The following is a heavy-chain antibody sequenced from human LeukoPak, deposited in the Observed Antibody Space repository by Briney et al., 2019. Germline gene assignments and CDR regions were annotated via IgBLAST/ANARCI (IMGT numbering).Heavy chain of an antibody. Sequence: GASVKVSCKASGYSFSSYGITWVREAPGQGPEWMGWISGSTGSTHYAQTVQGRVTMTTDTSTGTAYMELRSLRSDDTAVYYCARVGRDCGYTSCYWADWFDPWGQGTLVIVSS. CDR3: ARVGRDCGYTSCYWADWFDP. CDR2: ISGSTGST. V-gene: IGHV1-18*01. D-gene: IGHD2-2*01. J-gene: IGHJ5*02. CDR1: GYSFSSYG.